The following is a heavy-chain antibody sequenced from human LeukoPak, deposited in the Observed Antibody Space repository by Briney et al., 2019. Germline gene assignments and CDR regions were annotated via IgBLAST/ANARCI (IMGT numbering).Heavy chain of an antibody. D-gene: IGHD3-9*01. J-gene: IGHJ4*02. V-gene: IGHV1-2*02. CDR3: ARSPDILTGENFDY. CDR1: GYTFTDDY. CDR2: INPNSGVT. Sequence: GASVKASCKASGYTFTDDYVRWVRQAPGQGLEWMGWINPNSGVTNYAQKFQGRVTMTRDMSISTAYMELSRLRSDDTAVYYCARSPDILTGENFDYWGQGTLVTVSS.